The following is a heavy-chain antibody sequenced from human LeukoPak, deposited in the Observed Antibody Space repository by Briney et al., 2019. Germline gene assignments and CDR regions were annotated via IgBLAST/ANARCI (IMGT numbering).Heavy chain of an antibody. CDR2: IYYSGST. D-gene: IGHD5-24*01. CDR3: ARTGKMATTHFDY. J-gene: IGHJ4*02. Sequence: SETLSLTCTVSGGSISSYYWSWIRQPPGKGLEWIGYIYYSGSTNYNPSLKSRVTISVDTSKNQFSLKLSSATAADTAVHYCARTGKMATTHFDYWGQGTLVTVSS. CDR1: GGSISSYY. V-gene: IGHV4-59*08.